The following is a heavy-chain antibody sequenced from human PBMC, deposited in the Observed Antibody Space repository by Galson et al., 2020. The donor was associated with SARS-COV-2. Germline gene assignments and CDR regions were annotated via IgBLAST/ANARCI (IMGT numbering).Heavy chain of an antibody. Sequence: SETLSLTCTVSGGSISGYYWTWIRQPPGQGLEWIGNIYYTGNTKYNPSLKSQVTISIDTSKNQFSLKLNSMTAADAAVYYCARDTPNYGDDVWGQGTTVTVSS. D-gene: IGHD2-15*01. CDR3: ARDTPNYGDDV. V-gene: IGHV4-59*08. CDR2: IYYTGNT. J-gene: IGHJ6*02. CDR1: GGSISGYY.